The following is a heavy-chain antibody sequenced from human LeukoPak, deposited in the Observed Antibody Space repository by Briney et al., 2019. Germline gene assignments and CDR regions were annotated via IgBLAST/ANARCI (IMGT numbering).Heavy chain of an antibody. CDR2: INPNSGGT. V-gene: IGHV1-2*02. D-gene: IGHD6-13*01. Sequence: GASVKVSCKASGYTFTGYYMRWVRQAPGQGLEWMGWINPNSGGTNYAQKFQGRVTMTRDMSTSTVYMELSSLRSEDTAVYYCARECMLVPYYYYYMDVWGKGTTVTVSS. CDR1: GYTFTGYY. J-gene: IGHJ6*03. CDR3: ARECMLVPYYYYYMDV.